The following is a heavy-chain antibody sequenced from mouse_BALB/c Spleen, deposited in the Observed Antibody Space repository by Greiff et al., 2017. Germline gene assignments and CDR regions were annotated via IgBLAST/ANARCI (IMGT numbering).Heavy chain of an antibody. Sequence: VKLVESGPGLVAPSQSLSITCTVSGFSLTSYGVPWVRQPPGKGLEWLGVIWAGGSTHYNSALMSSLSISKDNSKSQVFLKMNSLRTDDTARYYCARYCYGCAYWGQGTLVTVSA. CDR2: IWAGGST. CDR1: GFSLTSYG. V-gene: IGHV2-9*02. CDR3: ARYCYGCAY. J-gene: IGHJ3*01. D-gene: IGHD1-2*01.